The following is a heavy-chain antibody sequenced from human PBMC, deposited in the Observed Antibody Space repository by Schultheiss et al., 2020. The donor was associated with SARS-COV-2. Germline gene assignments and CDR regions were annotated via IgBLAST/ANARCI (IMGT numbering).Heavy chain of an antibody. D-gene: IGHD2-2*01. Sequence: SETLSLTCTVSGGSISSGSYYWSWIRQPAGKGLEWIGYIYYSGNTYYSPSLKSRVTMSVDTSKNQFSLKLSSVTAADTAVYYCARGRVIVVVPAAPFDLWGRGTLVTVS. V-gene: IGHV4-61*10. CDR1: GGSISSGSYY. J-gene: IGHJ2*01. CDR2: IYYSGNT. CDR3: ARGRVIVVVPAAPFDL.